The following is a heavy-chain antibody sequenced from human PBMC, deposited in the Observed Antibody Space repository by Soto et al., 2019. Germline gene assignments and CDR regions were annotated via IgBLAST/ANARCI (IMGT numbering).Heavy chain of an antibody. CDR2: IYYSGST. CDR1: GRSISSYY. J-gene: IGHJ5*02. Sequence: SETLSLTCTVSGRSISSYYWSWIRQPPGKGLEWIGYIYYSGSTNYNPSLKSRVTISVDTSKNQFSLKLSSVTAADTAVYYCARDVNWFDPWGQGTLVTVSS. V-gene: IGHV4-59*01. CDR3: ARDVNWFDP.